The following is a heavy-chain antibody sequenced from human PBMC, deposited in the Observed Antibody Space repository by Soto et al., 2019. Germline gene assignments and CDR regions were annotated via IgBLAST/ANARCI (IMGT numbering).Heavy chain of an antibody. CDR2: ISYDGSNK. CDR3: AKLRDRATDAFDI. V-gene: IGHV3-30*18. CDR1: GFTFSSYG. J-gene: IGHJ3*02. Sequence: GSLRLSCAVSGFTFSSYGMHWVRQAPGKGLEWVAVISYDGSNKYYADSVKGRFTISRDNSKNTLYLQMNSLRAEDTAVYYCAKLRDRATDAFDIWGQGTMVTVSS.